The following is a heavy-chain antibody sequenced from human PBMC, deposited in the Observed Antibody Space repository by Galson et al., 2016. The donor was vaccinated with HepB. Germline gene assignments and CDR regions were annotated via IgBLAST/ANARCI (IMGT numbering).Heavy chain of an antibody. CDR2: INSDGSST. Sequence: SLRLSCAASGFTLSNSAMSWVRQAPGKGLVWVSRINSDGSSTGFADSVKGRFTISRDNAKNTLYLQMNSLRAEDTAVYYCASSVRGSGSPPGGYWGQGTLVTVSS. V-gene: IGHV3-74*01. D-gene: IGHD3-10*01. CDR3: ASSVRGSGSPPGGY. J-gene: IGHJ4*02. CDR1: GFTLSNSA.